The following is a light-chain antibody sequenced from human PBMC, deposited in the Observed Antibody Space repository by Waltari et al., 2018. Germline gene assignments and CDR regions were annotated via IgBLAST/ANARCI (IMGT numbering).Light chain of an antibody. Sequence: QSALTQPASVSGSPGQSITIDCAGTSSDIGGYNYVAWYQPHPGSVPQLLIYDVDNRRSGVSERLSGSKSGKTASLTISGLQAEDEADYCCSSYTSSRTGLFGGGTKLTVL. V-gene: IGLV2-14*03. CDR3: SSYTSSRTGL. CDR2: DVD. J-gene: IGLJ2*01. CDR1: SSDIGGYNY.